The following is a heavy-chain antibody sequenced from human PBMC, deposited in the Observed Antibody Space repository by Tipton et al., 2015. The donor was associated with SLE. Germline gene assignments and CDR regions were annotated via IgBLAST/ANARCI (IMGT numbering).Heavy chain of an antibody. J-gene: IGHJ4*02. CDR2: IYHSGST. Sequence: TLSLTCTVSDYSISSGYYWGWIRQPPGKGLQWIGSIYHSGSTYYNPSLKSRVTISVDTSKNQFSLKLSSVTAADTAVYYCARHNSWDYGDYVESDYFDYWGQGTLVTVSS. V-gene: IGHV4-38-2*02. D-gene: IGHD4-17*01. CDR1: DYSISSGYY. CDR3: ARHNSWDYGDYVESDYFDY.